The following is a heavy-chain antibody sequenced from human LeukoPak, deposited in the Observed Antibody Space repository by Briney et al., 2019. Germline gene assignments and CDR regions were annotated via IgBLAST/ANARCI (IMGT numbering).Heavy chain of an antibody. V-gene: IGHV3-74*01. Sequence: GSLRLSCAASGFTFSSYWMHWVPQAPGKGLVWVSRINSDGSSTSYADSVKGRFTISRDNAKNTLYLQMNSLRAEDTAVYYCAREKYSSSWYDYWGQGTLVTVSS. CDR2: INSDGSST. CDR1: GFTFSSYW. J-gene: IGHJ4*02. CDR3: AREKYSSSWYDY. D-gene: IGHD6-13*01.